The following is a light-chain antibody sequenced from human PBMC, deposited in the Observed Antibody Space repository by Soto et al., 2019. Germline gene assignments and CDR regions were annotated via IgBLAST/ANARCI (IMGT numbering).Light chain of an antibody. Sequence: QSVLTQPASVSGSPGQSITISCTGTSSDVGAFNYVSWYQHLPGKAPNLIIYDVNSRPSTISSRFSGSKSANTASLTISGPQAEDEADYYCASYTSSSTVIFGGGTKLTVL. CDR1: SSDVGAFNY. J-gene: IGLJ2*01. V-gene: IGLV2-14*03. CDR2: DVN. CDR3: ASYTSSSTVI.